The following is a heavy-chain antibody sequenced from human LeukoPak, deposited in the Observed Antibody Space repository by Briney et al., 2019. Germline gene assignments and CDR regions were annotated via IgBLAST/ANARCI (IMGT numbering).Heavy chain of an antibody. CDR2: IYYSGST. J-gene: IGHJ2*01. Sequence: SETLSLTCTVSGGSISSYYWSWIRQPPGKGLEWIGYIYYSGSTNYNPSLKSRVTISVDTSKNQFSLKLSSVTAADTAVYYCASLSSKYSGYDSSGYYWYFDLWGRGTLVTVSS. CDR3: ASLSSKYSGYDSSGYYWYFDL. D-gene: IGHD3-22*01. V-gene: IGHV4-59*08. CDR1: GGSISSYY.